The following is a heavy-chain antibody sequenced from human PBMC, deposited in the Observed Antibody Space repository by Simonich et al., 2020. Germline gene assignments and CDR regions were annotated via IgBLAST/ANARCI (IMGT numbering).Heavy chain of an antibody. Sequence: QVQLVQSGAEVKKPGASVKVSCKASGYPFTSYGISWVRQAPGQGLEWMGWNSAYKGNTNYAHKLHGRVTMTTDTATSKADRELGSLRSDDTAVYYCARASRGTWWYYYFDYWGQGTLVTVSS. J-gene: IGHJ4*02. CDR3: ARASRGTWWYYYFDY. V-gene: IGHV1-18*01. CDR1: GYPFTSYG. CDR2: NSAYKGNT. D-gene: IGHD2-15*01.